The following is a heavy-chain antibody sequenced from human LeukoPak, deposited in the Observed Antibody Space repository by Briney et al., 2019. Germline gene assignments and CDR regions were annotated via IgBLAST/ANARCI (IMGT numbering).Heavy chain of an antibody. CDR2: IIPMFATV. CDR1: GGTFSNHA. J-gene: IGHJ4*02. V-gene: IGHV1-69*05. D-gene: IGHD3-22*01. Sequence: SVKVSCKAPGGTFSNHAINWVRQAPGQGLDWMGGIIPMFATVNYAQKFQGRVTITTDESTNTAYMELSGLRSEDTAVYYCARNHDNTGYYDAYFDYWGQGTLVTVSS. CDR3: ARNHDNTGYYDAYFDY.